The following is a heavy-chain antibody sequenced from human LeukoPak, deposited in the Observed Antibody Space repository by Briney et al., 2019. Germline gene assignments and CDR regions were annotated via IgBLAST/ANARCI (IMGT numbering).Heavy chain of an antibody. CDR2: IYYSGST. J-gene: IGHJ4*02. Sequence: KPSETLSLTCTVSGGSISSYYLGWIRQPPGEGLEWIGDIYYSGSTNYNPSLKSRVTISVDTSKNQFSLKLSSVTAADTAVYYCARSRPTYYYDSSGTNFDYWGQGTLVTVSS. CDR1: GGSISSYY. V-gene: IGHV4-59*08. CDR3: ARSRPTYYYDSSGTNFDY. D-gene: IGHD3-22*01.